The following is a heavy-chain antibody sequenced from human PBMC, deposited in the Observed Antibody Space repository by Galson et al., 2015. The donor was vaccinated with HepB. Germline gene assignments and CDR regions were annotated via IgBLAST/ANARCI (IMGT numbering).Heavy chain of an antibody. J-gene: IGHJ4*02. Sequence: SLRLSCAASGFTLSDYYMSWIRQAPGKGLEWVSYISSSSSYTNYADSVKGRFTISRDNAKNSLYLQMNSLRAEDTAVYYCARVIAGYYFDYWGQGTLVTVSS. D-gene: IGHD6-13*01. CDR2: ISSSSSYT. CDR3: ARVIAGYYFDY. V-gene: IGHV3-11*06. CDR1: GFTLSDYY.